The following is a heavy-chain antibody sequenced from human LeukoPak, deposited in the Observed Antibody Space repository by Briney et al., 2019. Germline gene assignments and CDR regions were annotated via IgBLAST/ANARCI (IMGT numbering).Heavy chain of an antibody. D-gene: IGHD3-22*01. Sequence: SGGSLRLSCAASGFTFDDYAMHCVRQAPGKGLEWVSLISGDGGSTYYADSVKGRFTISRDNSKNSLYLQMNSLRTEDTALYYCAKVLGYYDSSGYYQEGGFDYWGQGTLVTVSS. V-gene: IGHV3-43*02. J-gene: IGHJ4*02. CDR3: AKVLGYYDSSGYYQEGGFDY. CDR1: GFTFDDYA. CDR2: ISGDGGST.